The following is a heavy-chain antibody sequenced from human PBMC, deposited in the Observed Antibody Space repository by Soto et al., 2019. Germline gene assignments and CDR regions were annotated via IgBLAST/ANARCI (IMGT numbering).Heavy chain of an antibody. V-gene: IGHV3-30-3*01. Sequence: QVQLVESGGGVVQPGRSLRLSCAASGFTFSSYAMHWVRQAPGKGLEWVAVISYDGSNKYYADSVKGRFTISRDNSKNMLYLQMNSLRAEDTAVYYCAREFTPRRYSVYDSRFHYYYGMDVWGQGTTVTVSS. CDR2: ISYDGSNK. CDR1: GFTFSSYA. D-gene: IGHD5-12*01. CDR3: AREFTPRRYSVYDSRFHYYYGMDV. J-gene: IGHJ6*02.